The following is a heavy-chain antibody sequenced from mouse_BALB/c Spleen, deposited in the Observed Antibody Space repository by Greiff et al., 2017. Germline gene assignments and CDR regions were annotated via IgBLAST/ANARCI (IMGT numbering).Heavy chain of an antibody. CDR1: GFAFSSYD. V-gene: IGHV5-12-1*01. D-gene: IGHD2-1*01. J-gene: IGHJ2*01. CDR2: ISSGGGST. CDR3: ARHGDGNYVAY. Sequence: EVQVVESGGGLVKPGGSLKLSCAASGFAFSSYDMSWVRQTPEKRLEWVAYISSGGGSTYYPDTVKGRFTISRDNAKNTLYLQMSSLKSEDTAMYYCARHGDGNYVAYWGQGTTLTVSS.